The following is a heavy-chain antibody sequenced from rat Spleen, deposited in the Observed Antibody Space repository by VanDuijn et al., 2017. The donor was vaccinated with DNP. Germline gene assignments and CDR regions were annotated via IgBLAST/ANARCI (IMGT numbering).Heavy chain of an antibody. CDR2: IIYDGSSI. Sequence: EVQLVESGGGLVQPGNSLKLSCTASGFTFSDYAMAWVRQSPKKGLEWVATIIYDGSSIYYRDSVKGRFTIYRDNGKHTLYQQMDSLRSEDTATYYCATSESAGFVYWGQGTLVTVSS. J-gene: IGHJ3*01. D-gene: IGHD3-7*01. CDR3: ATSESAGFVY. V-gene: IGHV5S10*01. CDR1: GFTFSDYA.